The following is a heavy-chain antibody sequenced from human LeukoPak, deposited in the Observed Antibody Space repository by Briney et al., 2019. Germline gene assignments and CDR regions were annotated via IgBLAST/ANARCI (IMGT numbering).Heavy chain of an antibody. Sequence: GGSLRLSCAASGFTFNDYSMNWVRQAPGKGLEWVSAISGSGGSTYYAGSVKGRFTISRDNSKNTLYLQMNRLRAEDTAVYYCAKDTPFDYWGQGTLITVSS. J-gene: IGHJ4*02. CDR3: AKDTPFDY. CDR1: GFTFNDYS. V-gene: IGHV3-23*01. CDR2: ISGSGGST.